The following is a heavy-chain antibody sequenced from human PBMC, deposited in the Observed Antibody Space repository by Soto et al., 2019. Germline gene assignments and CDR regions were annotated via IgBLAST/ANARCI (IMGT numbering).Heavy chain of an antibody. CDR1: GGTFSSYA. Sequence: QVQLVQSGAEVKKPGSSVKVSCKASGGTFSSYAISWVRQAHGQGLEWMGGIIPIFGTANYAQKFQGRVTITADESTSTAYMELSSLRSEDTVVYYCARGEYDILTGSHFYYGMDVWAQGTTVTVSS. V-gene: IGHV1-69*01. CDR2: IIPIFGTA. CDR3: ARGEYDILTGSHFYYGMDV. D-gene: IGHD3-9*01. J-gene: IGHJ6*02.